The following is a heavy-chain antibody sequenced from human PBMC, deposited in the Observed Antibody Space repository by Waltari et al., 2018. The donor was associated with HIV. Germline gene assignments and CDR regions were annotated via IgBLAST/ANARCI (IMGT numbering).Heavy chain of an antibody. CDR3: ARHSDGRVFDY. CDR2: INPNRGGT. Sequence: QVQLVQSGAAVKKPGASVKVSCKTSGYTFTGHYMHWVRQAPGQGLEWMGGINPNRGGTNYAQKFQGRVTMTRDTSISTVYMQLSRLRSDDTAVYYCARHSDGRVFDYWGQGTLVTVSS. V-gene: IGHV1-2*02. J-gene: IGHJ4*02. D-gene: IGHD2-15*01. CDR1: GYTFTGHY.